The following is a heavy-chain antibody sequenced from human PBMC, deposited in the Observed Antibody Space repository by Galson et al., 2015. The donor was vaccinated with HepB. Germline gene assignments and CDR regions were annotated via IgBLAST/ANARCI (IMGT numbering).Heavy chain of an antibody. CDR1: GYAFRTYG. Sequence: VKVSCKAPGYAFRTYGFHWVRQAPGQSLEWMGWINAGNGKTEYSQNFWGRVTITRDTSANIIYMEVSGLRSEDTAIYYCARSWTVTGNWFDPWGQGTLVTVSS. CDR3: ARSWTVTGNWFDP. D-gene: IGHD6-19*01. CDR2: INAGNGKT. J-gene: IGHJ5*02. V-gene: IGHV1-3*01.